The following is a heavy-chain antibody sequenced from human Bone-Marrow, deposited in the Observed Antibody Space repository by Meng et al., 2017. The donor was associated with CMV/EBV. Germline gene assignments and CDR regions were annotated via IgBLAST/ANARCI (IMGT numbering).Heavy chain of an antibody. CDR1: GGSFSGYF. CDR3: ARDLRGHDYVWGSYRYHFDY. D-gene: IGHD3-16*02. Sequence: SETLSLTCAVNGGSFSGYFWGWIRQPPGKGLEWIGEINHSGSTNYNPSLKSRVTISVDMSKRHVYLQLNSVTAADTAVYYCARDLRGHDYVWGSYRYHFDYWAQGTLATVPS. CDR2: INHSGST. V-gene: IGHV4-34*01. J-gene: IGHJ4*02.